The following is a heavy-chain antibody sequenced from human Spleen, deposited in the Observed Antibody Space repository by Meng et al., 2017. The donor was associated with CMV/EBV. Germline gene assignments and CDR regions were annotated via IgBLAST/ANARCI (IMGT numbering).Heavy chain of an antibody. CDR2: ITSSGGIT. CDR1: GFTFSSYE. J-gene: IGHJ4*02. Sequence: GESLKISCAASGFTFSSYEMNWVRQAPGKGLEWTSCITSSGGITYYSDSVKGRFTISRDNAKNSLYLQMNSLRAEDTAVYYCARAQMVRDYFDYWGQGTLVTVSS. V-gene: IGHV3-48*03. D-gene: IGHD2-8*01. CDR3: ARAQMVRDYFDY.